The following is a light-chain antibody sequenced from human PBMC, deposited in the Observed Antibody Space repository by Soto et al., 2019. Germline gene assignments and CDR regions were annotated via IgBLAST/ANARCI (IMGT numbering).Light chain of an antibody. V-gene: IGKV3-11*01. CDR2: DAS. CDR1: QSVSSY. Sequence: EIVLTQSPATLSLSPGERATDSRRASQSVSSYLAWYQQKPGQAPRLLIYDASNRATGIPARFSGSGSGTDFTLTISSLEPEDFAVYYCQQRSNWPPTFGQGTKVDIK. CDR3: QQRSNWPPT. J-gene: IGKJ1*01.